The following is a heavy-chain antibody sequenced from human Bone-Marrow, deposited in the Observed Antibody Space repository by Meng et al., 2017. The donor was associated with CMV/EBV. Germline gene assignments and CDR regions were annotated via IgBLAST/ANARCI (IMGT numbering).Heavy chain of an antibody. D-gene: IGHD6-19*01. J-gene: IGHJ2*01. Sequence: GESLKISCAASGFTFSNYAMHWVRQAPGKGLEWVAVISYDGSNKYYADSVKGRFTISRDNSKNTLYLQMNSLRAEDTAVYYCARAPRGSGWFWYFDLWGRGTLVTVSS. CDR2: ISYDGSNK. CDR1: GFTFSNYA. CDR3: ARAPRGSGWFWYFDL. V-gene: IGHV3-30*04.